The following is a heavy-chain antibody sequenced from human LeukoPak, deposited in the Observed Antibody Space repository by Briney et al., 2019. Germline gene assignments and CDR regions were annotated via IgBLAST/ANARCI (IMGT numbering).Heavy chain of an antibody. Sequence: SETLSLTCAVSGDSIIGNYWWSWVRQPPGKGLEWVGEIFHIGSNNCNTSLKSRVTISVNKSKNQFSLKLNSVTAADTAVYYCARVSISGTTLVDWGQGTLVTVSS. J-gene: IGHJ4*02. V-gene: IGHV4-4*02. D-gene: IGHD1-20*01. CDR2: IFHIGSN. CDR1: GDSIIGNYW. CDR3: ARVSISGTTLVD.